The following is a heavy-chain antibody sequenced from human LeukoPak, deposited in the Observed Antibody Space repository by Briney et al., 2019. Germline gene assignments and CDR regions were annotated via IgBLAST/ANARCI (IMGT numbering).Heavy chain of an antibody. Sequence: ASVKVSCKVSGYTLTELSMHWVRQAPGKGLEWMGGFDPEDGETIYAQKFQGRVTMTEDTSTDTAYMELSSLRSEDTAVYYCATVRTVDYVWGSYRSFPLDYWGQGTLVTVSS. CDR1: GYTLTELS. J-gene: IGHJ4*02. V-gene: IGHV1-24*01. CDR2: FDPEDGET. CDR3: ATVRTVDYVWGSYRSFPLDY. D-gene: IGHD3-16*02.